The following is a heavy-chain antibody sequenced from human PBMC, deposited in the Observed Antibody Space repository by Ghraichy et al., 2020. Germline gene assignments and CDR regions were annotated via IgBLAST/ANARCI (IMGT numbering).Heavy chain of an antibody. CDR1: GLTFSIYW. V-gene: IGHV3-7*03. CDR2: IKQDGSEK. D-gene: IGHD3-10*01. J-gene: IGHJ4*02. Sequence: GESLNISCAASGLTFSIYWMSWVRQAPGKGLEWVANIKQDGSEKYYVDSVKGRFTISRDNAKNSLYLQMNSLRAEDTAVYYCVEGSSLGWGQGTLVTVAS. CDR3: VEGSSLG.